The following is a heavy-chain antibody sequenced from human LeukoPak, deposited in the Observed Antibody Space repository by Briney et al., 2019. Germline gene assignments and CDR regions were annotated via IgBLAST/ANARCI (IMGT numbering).Heavy chain of an antibody. D-gene: IGHD3-10*01. V-gene: IGHV4-34*01. CDR2: INNSGST. J-gene: IGHJ4*02. CDR1: GGSFSGYC. Sequence: SETLSLTCAVYGGSFSGYCWSWIRQPPGKGLEWIGEINNSGSTNYNPSLKSRVTISVDTSKNQFSLKLSSVTAADTAVYYCARRSMVRGVAFGKWGKGTMVTVSS. CDR3: ARRSMVRGVAFGK.